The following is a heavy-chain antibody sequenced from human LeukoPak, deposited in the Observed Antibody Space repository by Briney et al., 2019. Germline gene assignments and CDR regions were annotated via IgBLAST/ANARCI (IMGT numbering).Heavy chain of an antibody. CDR3: ARGPMKGWFDH. Sequence: SETLSLTCAVSGGSISSSSYYWGWIRQRPGKGLEWVGGVCYSGRTSYNPSLKSRVTISVDTSKNQFSLKLSSVTAADTAAYYCARGPMKGWFDHWGQGTLVTVSS. D-gene: IGHD3-22*01. J-gene: IGHJ5*02. CDR1: GGSISSSSYY. CDR2: VCYSGRT. V-gene: IGHV4-39*01.